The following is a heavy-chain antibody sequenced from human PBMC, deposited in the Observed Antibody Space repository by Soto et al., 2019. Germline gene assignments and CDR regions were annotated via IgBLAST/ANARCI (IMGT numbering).Heavy chain of an antibody. Sequence: GDSVKVSCKASGYTFTGHYMSSVRQAPGQGLEWMGWINPNSGGTNYAQKFQGRVTMTRDTSISTAYMELSRLRSDDTAVYYCARAGIYSGYDYEIDYWGQGSLVTVSS. J-gene: IGHJ4*02. V-gene: IGHV1-2*02. CDR3: ARAGIYSGYDYEIDY. CDR2: INPNSGGT. CDR1: GYTFTGHY. D-gene: IGHD5-12*01.